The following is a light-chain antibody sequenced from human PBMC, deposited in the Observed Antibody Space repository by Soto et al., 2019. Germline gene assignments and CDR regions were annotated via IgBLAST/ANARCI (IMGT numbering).Light chain of an antibody. Sequence: QSVLTQPPSVSGAPGQRVTISCTGSSSNIGANYDVHWNQQLPGTAPKLLIYGNNNRPSGVPDRFSGSKSGTSASLAITGLQAEDEADYFCQSYDRSLSGSVFGGGTQLTVL. CDR3: QSYDRSLSGSV. J-gene: IGLJ3*02. CDR2: GNN. CDR1: SSNIGANYD. V-gene: IGLV1-40*01.